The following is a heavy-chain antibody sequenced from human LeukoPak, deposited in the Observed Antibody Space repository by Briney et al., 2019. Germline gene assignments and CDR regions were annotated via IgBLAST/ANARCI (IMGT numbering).Heavy chain of an antibody. J-gene: IGHJ4*02. CDR2: ISGSGGRT. CDR3: AKEYSGSFSPFPSYFDY. CDR1: GFTFSSYS. V-gene: IGHV3-23*01. D-gene: IGHD1-26*01. Sequence: GGSLRLSCAASGFTFSSYSMNWVRQAPGKGLEWVSDISGSGGRTYYADSVKGRFTISRDNSKNTLYLQMNSLRAEDTAIYYCAKEYSGSFSPFPSYFDYWGQGTLVTVSS.